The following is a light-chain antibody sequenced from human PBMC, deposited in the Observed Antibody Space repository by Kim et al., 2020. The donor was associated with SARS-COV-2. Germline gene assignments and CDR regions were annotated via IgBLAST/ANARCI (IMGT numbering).Light chain of an antibody. CDR1: TGHSAYA. J-gene: IGLJ2*01. Sequence: QLVLTQSPSASASLGASVKLTCTLSTGHSAYAIAWHQQQPGKGPRYLMKLNSDGSHNKGDGIPDRFSGSSSGLDCYLTISNLQSEDEADYYCQSWGTGDVFGGGTKLTVL. CDR3: QSWGTGDV. CDR2: LNSDGSH. V-gene: IGLV4-69*01.